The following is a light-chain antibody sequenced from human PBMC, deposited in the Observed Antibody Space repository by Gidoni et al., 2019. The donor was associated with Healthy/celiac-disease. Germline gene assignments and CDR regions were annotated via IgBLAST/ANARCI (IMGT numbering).Light chain of an antibody. J-gene: IGKJ5*01. V-gene: IGKV2-28*01. CDR2: LGS. CDR1: HSLLHSNGYNY. CDR3: MQALQTPIT. Sequence: DIVLTHSPLSLPVTPVEPASIACRSRHSLLHSNGYNYVEWYLQKPGQSPQLLTDLGSNLASGVPDRFSGSGSGTDFTLKISRVEAEDVGVYYYMQALQTPITFGQGTRLEIK.